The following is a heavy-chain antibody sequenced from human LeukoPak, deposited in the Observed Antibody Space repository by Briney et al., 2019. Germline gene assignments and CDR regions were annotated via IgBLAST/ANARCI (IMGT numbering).Heavy chain of an antibody. CDR1: GGSFSGYY. CDR3: ARERRFNWHYASSWSRGIFDY. Sequence: PSETLSLTCAVYGGSFSGYYWSWIRQPPGKGLEWIGEINHSGSTNYNPSLKSRVTISVDTSKNQFSLKLSSVTAADTAVHYCARERRFNWHYASSWSRGIFDYWGQGTLVTVSS. V-gene: IGHV4-34*01. D-gene: IGHD6-13*01. CDR2: INHSGST. J-gene: IGHJ4*02.